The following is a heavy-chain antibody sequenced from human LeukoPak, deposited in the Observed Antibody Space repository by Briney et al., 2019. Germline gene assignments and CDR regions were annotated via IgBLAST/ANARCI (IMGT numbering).Heavy chain of an antibody. J-gene: IGHJ4*02. V-gene: IGHV3-30*18. CDR2: ISYDGSNK. Sequence: PGGSLRLSCAASGFTFSSYGMHWVRQAPGKGLEWVAVISYDGSNKYYADSVKGRFTISRDNSKNTLYLQMNSLRAEDTAVYYCANGVPFSSGCYYEAPRFDYWGQGTLVTVSS. CDR1: GFTFSSYG. D-gene: IGHD3-22*01. CDR3: ANGVPFSSGCYYEAPRFDY.